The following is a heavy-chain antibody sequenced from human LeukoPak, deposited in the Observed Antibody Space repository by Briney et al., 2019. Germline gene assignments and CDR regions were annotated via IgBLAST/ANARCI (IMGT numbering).Heavy chain of an antibody. Sequence: PGGSLRLSCAASGFTFSSYAMSWVRQAPGKGLEWVSAISGNGGRTYYADSVKGRFTISRDNSKNTLYLQMNSLRAEDTAVYYCAKVRDLDTVLGRFDNWGQGTLVTVSS. J-gene: IGHJ5*02. CDR1: GFTFSSYA. D-gene: IGHD5-18*01. V-gene: IGHV3-23*01. CDR2: ISGNGGRT. CDR3: AKVRDLDTVLGRFDN.